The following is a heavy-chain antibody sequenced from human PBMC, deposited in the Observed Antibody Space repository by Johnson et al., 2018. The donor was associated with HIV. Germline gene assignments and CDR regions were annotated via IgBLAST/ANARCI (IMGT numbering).Heavy chain of an antibody. J-gene: IGHJ3*01. CDR3: AKGRRELLLPPDAFDF. CDR1: GFAFNRYA. D-gene: IGHD2-15*01. CDR2: ITNSGAST. Sequence: VQLVESGGGLVQPGGSLRLSCAASGFAFNRYAMTWVRQAPGKRLEWVSGITNSGASTYYSDSVKGRCTISRDNSKNTLYLQMNSLRPQDTALYYCAKGRRELLLPPDAFDFWGQGTLFTVSS. V-gene: IGHV3-23*04.